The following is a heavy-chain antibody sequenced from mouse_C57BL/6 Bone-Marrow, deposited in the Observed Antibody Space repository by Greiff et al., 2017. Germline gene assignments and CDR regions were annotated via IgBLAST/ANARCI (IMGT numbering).Heavy chain of an antibody. CDR2: FYPGSGSI. J-gene: IGHJ4*01. V-gene: IGHV1-62-2*01. Sequence: VQLQQSGAELAKPGASVKLSCKASGYTFTEYTIHWVKQRSGQGLEWIGWFYPGSGSIKYNEKFKDKATLTADKSSSTVYMELSRLTSEDSAVYFCARHEEGLRLRGYAMDYWGQGTSVTVSS. D-gene: IGHD3-2*02. CDR3: ARHEEGLRLRGYAMDY. CDR1: GYTFTEYT.